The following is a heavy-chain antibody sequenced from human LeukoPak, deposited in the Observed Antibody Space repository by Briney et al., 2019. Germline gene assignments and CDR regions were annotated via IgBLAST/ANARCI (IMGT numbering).Heavy chain of an antibody. CDR2: ISSSGSTI. CDR3: ARKGQDYYFDY. CDR1: GFTFSSYK. J-gene: IGHJ4*02. D-gene: IGHD3/OR15-3a*01. V-gene: IGHV3-48*03. Sequence: GGSLRLSCAASGFTFSSYKMNWVRQAPGKGLEWVSYISSSGSTIYYADSVKGRFTISRDNAKNSLYLQMNSLRAEDTAVYYCARKGQDYYFDYWGQGTLVTVSS.